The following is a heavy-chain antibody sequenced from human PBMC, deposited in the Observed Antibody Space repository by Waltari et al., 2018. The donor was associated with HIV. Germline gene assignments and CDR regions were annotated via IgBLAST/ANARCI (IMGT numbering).Heavy chain of an antibody. CDR3: AKAYICSKAKRDYYDSSGYLVLFDAFDI. D-gene: IGHD3-22*01. Sequence: EVQLVESGGGLVQPGRSLRLSCAASGFTFDDYAMHWVRQAPGKGLEWVSGISGNSGSIGYADSVKGRFTISRDNAKNSLYLQMNSLRAEDTALYYCAKAYICSKAKRDYYDSSGYLVLFDAFDIWGQGTMVTVSS. CDR2: ISGNSGSI. J-gene: IGHJ3*02. CDR1: GFTFDDYA. V-gene: IGHV3-9*01.